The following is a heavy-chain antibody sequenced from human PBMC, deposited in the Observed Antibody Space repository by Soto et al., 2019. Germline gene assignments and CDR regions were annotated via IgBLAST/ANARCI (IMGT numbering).Heavy chain of an antibody. D-gene: IGHD2-15*01. CDR1: GGTFSSYT. CDR3: AREKVVADLYYFDY. J-gene: IGHJ4*02. Sequence: ASVKVSCKASGGTFSSYTTSWVRQAPGQGLEWMGRIIPILGIANYAQKFQGRVTITADKSTSTAYMELSSLRSEDTAVYYCAREKVVADLYYFDYWGQGTLVTVSS. CDR2: IIPILGIA. V-gene: IGHV1-69*04.